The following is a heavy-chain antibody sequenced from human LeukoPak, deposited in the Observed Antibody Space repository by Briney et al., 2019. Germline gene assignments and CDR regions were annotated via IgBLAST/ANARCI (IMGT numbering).Heavy chain of an antibody. CDR2: ISLTGLT. J-gene: IGHJ4*02. Sequence: SETLSLTCGVSGGSISNTNWWSCVRQPPGQGLEWIGEISLTGLTHYNPSLESRVTVSLDKSKNQLSLNLTSVTAADTAVYYCSGENGAFSPFGYWGQGILVTVLS. D-gene: IGHD2-8*01. CDR1: GGSISNTNW. V-gene: IGHV4-4*02. CDR3: SGENGAFSPFGY.